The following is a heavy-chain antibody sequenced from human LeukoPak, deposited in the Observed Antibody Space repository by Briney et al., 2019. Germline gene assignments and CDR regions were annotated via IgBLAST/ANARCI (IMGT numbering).Heavy chain of an antibody. CDR1: GFTVSTNY. D-gene: IGHD1-1*01. CDR2: IYSGGNT. Sequence: GGSLRLSCAASGFTVSTNYMSWVRQAPGKGLEWVSFIYSGGNTNYADSVKGRFTISRDTSKNTLYLQMDSLSAEDTAVYYCARDRVNWNDVGGLFDYWGQGTLVTVSS. CDR3: ARDRVNWNDVGGLFDY. V-gene: IGHV3-53*01. J-gene: IGHJ4*02.